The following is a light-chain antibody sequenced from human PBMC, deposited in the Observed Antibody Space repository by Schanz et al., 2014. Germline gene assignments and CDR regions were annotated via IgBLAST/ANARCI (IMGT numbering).Light chain of an antibody. CDR3: QQYVTSPYT. J-gene: IGKJ2*01. Sequence: EIVLTQSPVTLSLYPGERATLSCRASQSVNSYLAWYQQKPGLAPRLLIYDASNRATGIPARFSGSGSGTDFTLTISRLEPEDFAVYYCQQYVTSPYTFGQGTKLEIK. CDR2: DAS. V-gene: IGKV3-20*01. CDR1: QSVNSY.